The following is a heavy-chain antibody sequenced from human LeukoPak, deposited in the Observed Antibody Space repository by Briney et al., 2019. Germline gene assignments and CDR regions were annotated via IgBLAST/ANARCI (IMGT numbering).Heavy chain of an antibody. CDR2: IKHKDHGFVT. J-gene: IGHJ5*02. CDR3: TREFYYKFDI. CDR1: GFSSSNNY. Sequence: GGSVRLSCTPSGFSSSNNYMNWVRQAPGKGLEWVGLIKHKDHGFVTEYAASVKGRFTISRDDSRGSLYLQMNSLKAEDTAIYYCTREFYYKFDIWGQGTLVTVSS. D-gene: IGHD3-10*01. V-gene: IGHV3-72*01.